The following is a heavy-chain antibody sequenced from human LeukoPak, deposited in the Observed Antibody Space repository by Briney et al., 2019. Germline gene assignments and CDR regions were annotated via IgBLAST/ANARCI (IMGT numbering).Heavy chain of an antibody. CDR1: GGSFSGYY. CDR3: ARFRGSGWYYFDY. J-gene: IGHJ4*02. V-gene: IGHV4-34*01. Sequence: PSETLSLTCAGSGGSFSGYYWSWIRQPPGQGLEWIGEINHSGSTNYNPSLKSRVTISVDTSKNQFALKLSSVTAADTAVYYCARFRGSGWYYFDYWGQGTPVSVSS. CDR2: INHSGST. D-gene: IGHD6-19*01.